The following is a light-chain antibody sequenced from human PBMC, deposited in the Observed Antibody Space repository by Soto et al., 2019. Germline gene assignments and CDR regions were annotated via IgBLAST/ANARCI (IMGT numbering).Light chain of an antibody. CDR2: DVS. CDR3: SSYTRSSTRV. J-gene: IGLJ1*01. Sequence: QSVLTQPASVSGSPGQSTTISCTGTSSDVGGYNYVSWYQQHPGKAPKLMIYDVSNRPSGVSNRFSGSKSGNTAFLIISGLQAEDEADYYCSSYTRSSTRVFGTGTKVTVL. CDR1: SSDVGGYNY. V-gene: IGLV2-14*01.